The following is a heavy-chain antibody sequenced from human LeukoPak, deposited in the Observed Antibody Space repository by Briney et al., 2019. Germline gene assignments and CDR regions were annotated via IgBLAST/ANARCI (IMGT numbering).Heavy chain of an antibody. J-gene: IGHJ5*02. Sequence: TSETLSLTCTVSGGSISSYYWSWIRQPAGKGLEWIGRIHASGSTNYSPSLKSRVTMSVDTSKNQFSLKLSSVTAADTAVYYCARHGTSGTNLNWFDPWGQGTLVTVSS. CDR2: IHASGST. D-gene: IGHD1-1*01. CDR1: GGSISSYY. CDR3: ARHGTSGTNLNWFDP. V-gene: IGHV4-4*07.